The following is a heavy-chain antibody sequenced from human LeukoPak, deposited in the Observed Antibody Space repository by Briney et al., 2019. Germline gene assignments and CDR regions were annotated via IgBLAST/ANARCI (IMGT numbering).Heavy chain of an antibody. J-gene: IGHJ4*02. CDR3: ARDHYDFWSGYYIFDY. V-gene: IGHV3-48*01. CDR2: ISSSSSTI. CDR1: GFTFSSYS. D-gene: IGHD3-3*01. Sequence: GGSLRLSCAASGFTFSSYSMNWVRQAPGKGPEWVSYISSSSSTIYYADSVKGRFTISRDNAKNSLYLQMNSLRAEDTAVYYCARDHYDFWSGYYIFDYWGQGTLVTVSS.